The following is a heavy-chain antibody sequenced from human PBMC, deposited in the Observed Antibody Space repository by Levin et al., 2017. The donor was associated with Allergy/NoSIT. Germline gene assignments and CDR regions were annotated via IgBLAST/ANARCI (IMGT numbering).Heavy chain of an antibody. J-gene: IGHJ4*02. CDR1: GFSLSTSGVG. D-gene: IGHD6-13*01. CDR3: ANSTKAAATIYYFDY. V-gene: IGHV2-5*02. CDR2: IFWDDDK. Sequence: SGPTLVKPPQTLTLTCAFSGFSLSTSGVGVGWIRQPPGKALEWLALIFWDDDKRYSPSLRSRLTITKDSSKNQVVLTMTNMDPVDTATYYCANSTKAAATIYYFDYWGQGALVPVSS.